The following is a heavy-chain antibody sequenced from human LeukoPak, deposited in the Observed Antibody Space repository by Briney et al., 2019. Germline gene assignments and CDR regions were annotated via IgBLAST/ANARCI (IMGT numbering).Heavy chain of an antibody. CDR3: VSDTAD. Sequence: PGGSLRLSCAASGFTFRNFPMHWVRQAPGKGLEWLALKPPDGTSQYYADSVRGRFTISRDNSKNTLSLQMNSLTVEDTAMYYCVSDTADWGQGTLVTVSS. V-gene: IGHV3-30*01. CDR1: GFTFRNFP. CDR2: KPPDGTSQ. J-gene: IGHJ4*02. D-gene: IGHD2-21*02.